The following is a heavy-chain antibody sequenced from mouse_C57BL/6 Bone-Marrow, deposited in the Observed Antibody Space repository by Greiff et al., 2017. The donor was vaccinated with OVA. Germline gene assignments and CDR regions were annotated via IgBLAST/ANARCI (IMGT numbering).Heavy chain of an antibody. CDR3: ARQLSLFAY. Sequence: EVKLVESGGGLVKPGGSLKLSCAASGFTFSDYGMHWVRQAPEKGLEWVAYISSGSSTIYYADTVKGRFTISRDNAKNTLVLQMTSLRSDDTAMYYCARQLSLFAYWRQGTLVTVSA. J-gene: IGHJ3*01. CDR2: ISSGSSTI. CDR1: GFTFSDYG. V-gene: IGHV5-17*01. D-gene: IGHD3-3*01.